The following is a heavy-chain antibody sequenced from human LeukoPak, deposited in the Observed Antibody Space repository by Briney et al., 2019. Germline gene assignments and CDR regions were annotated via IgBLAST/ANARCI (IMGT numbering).Heavy chain of an antibody. D-gene: IGHD3-22*01. CDR3: AKDSRTYYYDSSGYYFDY. J-gene: IGHJ4*02. V-gene: IGHV3-23*01. Sequence: GGSLRLSCAASGFTLSSYAMSWVRQAPGKGLEWVSAISGSGGSTYYADPVKGRFTISRDNSKNTLYLQMNSLRAEDTAIYYCAKDSRTYYYDSSGYYFDYWGQGTLVTVSS. CDR2: ISGSGGST. CDR1: GFTLSSYA.